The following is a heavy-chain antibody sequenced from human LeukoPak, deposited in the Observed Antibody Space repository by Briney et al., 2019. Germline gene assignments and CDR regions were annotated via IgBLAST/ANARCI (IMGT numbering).Heavy chain of an antibody. D-gene: IGHD2-2*01. CDR3: ARDTPPYCSSTSCYSDFDI. V-gene: IGHV4-39*07. Sequence: SETLSLTCTVSGGSISSSSYYWGWIRQPPGKGLEWIGSIYYSGSTYYNPSLKSRVTISVDTSKNQFSLKLSSVTAADTAVYYCARDTPPYCSSTSCYSDFDIWGQGTMVTVSS. J-gene: IGHJ3*02. CDR1: GGSISSSSYY. CDR2: IYYSGST.